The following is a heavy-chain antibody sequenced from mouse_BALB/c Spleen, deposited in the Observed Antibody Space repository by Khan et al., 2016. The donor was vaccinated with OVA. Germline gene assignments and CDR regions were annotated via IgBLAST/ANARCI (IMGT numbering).Heavy chain of an antibody. CDR3: ARIDRSDFDY. V-gene: IGHV1-20*02. CDR1: GYSFTGYF. CDR2: INPHIGET. D-gene: IGHD1-1*01. J-gene: IGHJ2*01. Sequence: VHVKQSGPELVKPGASVKISCKASGYSFTGYFMNWVMQSHGKSLEWIGRINPHIGETFYNQKFKDKATLTVDESSSTAHMELRSLASEDSAVYYCARIDRSDFDYWGQGTTLTVSS.